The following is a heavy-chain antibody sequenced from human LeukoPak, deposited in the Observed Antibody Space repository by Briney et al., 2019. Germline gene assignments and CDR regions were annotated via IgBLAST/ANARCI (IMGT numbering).Heavy chain of an antibody. Sequence: GGSLRLSCAASGFTFSSYAMSWVRQAPGKGVEWVSSINSSSSYIYYADSVKGRFTISRDNAKNSLYLQMNSLRAEDTAVYYCARDPYVVVTAIGGTGDDYWGQGTLVTVSS. CDR3: ARDPYVVVTAIGGTGDDY. CDR2: INSSSSYI. CDR1: GFTFSSYA. D-gene: IGHD2-21*02. J-gene: IGHJ4*02. V-gene: IGHV3-21*01.